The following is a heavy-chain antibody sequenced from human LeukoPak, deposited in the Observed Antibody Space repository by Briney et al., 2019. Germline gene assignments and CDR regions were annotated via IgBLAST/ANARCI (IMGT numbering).Heavy chain of an antibody. V-gene: IGHV1-69*13. Sequence: GASVKVSCKASGGTFSSYAISWVRQAPGQGLEWMGGIIPIFGTANYAQKFQGRVTITADESTSTAYMELSSLRSEDTAVYYCARDFFEFGSIAARVRQGTINYYYYGMDVWGQGTTVTVSS. J-gene: IGHJ6*02. CDR3: ARDFFEFGSIAARVRQGTINYYYYGMDV. CDR2: IIPIFGTA. CDR1: GGTFSSYA. D-gene: IGHD6-6*01.